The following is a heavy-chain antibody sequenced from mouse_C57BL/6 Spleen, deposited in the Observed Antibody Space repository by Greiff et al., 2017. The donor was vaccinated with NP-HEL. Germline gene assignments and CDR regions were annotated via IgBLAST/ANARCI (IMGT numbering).Heavy chain of an antibody. D-gene: IGHD1-1*01. CDR3: ARGYYGSSYVDY. Sequence: QVQLKESGAELARPGASVKLSCKASGYTFTSYGISWVKQRTGQGLEWIGEIYPRSGNTYYKEKFKGKATLTADKSSSTAYMELLSLTSEDSAVSFCARGYYGSSYVDYWGQGTTLTVSS. CDR1: GYTFTSYG. CDR2: IYPRSGNT. J-gene: IGHJ2*01. V-gene: IGHV1-81*01.